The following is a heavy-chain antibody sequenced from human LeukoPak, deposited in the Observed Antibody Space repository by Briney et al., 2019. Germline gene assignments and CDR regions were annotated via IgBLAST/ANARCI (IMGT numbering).Heavy chain of an antibody. D-gene: IGHD3-3*01. CDR3: AKDGGYYDFWSGYRFDP. V-gene: IGHV3-23*01. Sequence: GGSLRLSCAASGFTFSSYVMSWVRQAPGKGLEWVSAISGSGGSTYYADSVKGRFTISRDNSKNTLYLQMNSLRAEDTAVYYCAKDGGYYDFWSGYRFDPWGQGTLVTVSS. J-gene: IGHJ5*02. CDR2: ISGSGGST. CDR1: GFTFSSYV.